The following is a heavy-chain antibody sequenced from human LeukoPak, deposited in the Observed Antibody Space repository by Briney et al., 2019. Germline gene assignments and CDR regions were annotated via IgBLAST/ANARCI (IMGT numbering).Heavy chain of an antibody. D-gene: IGHD6-13*01. V-gene: IGHV4-4*07. CDR2: IYTSGNT. CDR1: GASFISYY. J-gene: IGHJ4*02. CDR3: ARDLEAAGYLNT. Sequence: PSETLSLTCTVSGASFISYYWTWIRQPAGKGLEWIGRIYTSGNTNYNPSLKSRVTMSVDTSKNQFSLKLTSVTAADTAVYYCARDLEAAGYLNTWGKGPLVTVS.